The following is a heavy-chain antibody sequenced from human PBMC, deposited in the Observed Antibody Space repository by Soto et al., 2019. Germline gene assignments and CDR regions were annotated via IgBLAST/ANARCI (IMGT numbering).Heavy chain of an antibody. V-gene: IGHV3-49*04. CDR2: IRGKVYGGTT. J-gene: IGHJ4*02. CDR1: GLTFGDYA. CDR3: TGGTSATTAWDY. Sequence: GGSLRLSCTASGLTFGDYAISWVRQAPGKGLEWVGLIRGKVYGGTTEYAASVKGRVTISRDDSKSIAYLQINSLKTEDTAVYSCTGGTSATTAWDYWGQGTLVTVSS. D-gene: IGHD1-7*01.